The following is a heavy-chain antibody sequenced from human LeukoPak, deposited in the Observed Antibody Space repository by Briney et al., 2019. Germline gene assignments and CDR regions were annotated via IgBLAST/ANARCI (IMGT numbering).Heavy chain of an antibody. CDR3: ARMGKYQLLSALWY. CDR2: ISAYNGNT. Sequence: GASVKLSCKASGYTFTSYGISWVRQAPGQGLEWMGWISAYNGNTNYAQTLQGRVTMTTDTSTSTAYMELRSLRSDDTAVYYCARMGKYQLLSALWYWGQGTLVTVSS. J-gene: IGHJ4*02. D-gene: IGHD2-2*01. V-gene: IGHV1-18*01. CDR1: GYTFTSYG.